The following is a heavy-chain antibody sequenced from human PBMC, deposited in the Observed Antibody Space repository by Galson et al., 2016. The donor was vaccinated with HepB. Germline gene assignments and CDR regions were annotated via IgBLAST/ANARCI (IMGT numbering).Heavy chain of an antibody. CDR2: IRGSGTGT. J-gene: IGHJ3*01. Sequence: SLRLSCAASGFSISIYSMNWVRQAPGKGLEWVSAIRGSGTGTYYTDSVKGRFTIARDNTKNSLYLQMNSLRAEDTAVYYCVRDDYLDVWGQGTMVIVSS. D-gene: IGHD4-11*01. CDR3: VRDDYLDV. CDR1: GFSISIYS. V-gene: IGHV3-21*01.